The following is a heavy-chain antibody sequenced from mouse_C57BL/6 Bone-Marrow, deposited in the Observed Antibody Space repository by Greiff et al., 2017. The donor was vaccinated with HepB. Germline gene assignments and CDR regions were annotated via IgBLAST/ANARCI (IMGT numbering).Heavy chain of an antibody. CDR1: EYEFPSHD. CDR3: AIQGVSRAMDY. J-gene: IGHJ4*01. V-gene: IGHV5-2*01. Sequence: EVHLVESGGGLVQPGESLKLSCESNEYEFPSHDMSWVRKTPEKRLELVAAINSDGGSTYYPDTMERRFIISRDNTKKTRYLQMSSLRSDDTALYYCAIQGVSRAMDYWGQGTSVTVSS. CDR2: INSDGGST.